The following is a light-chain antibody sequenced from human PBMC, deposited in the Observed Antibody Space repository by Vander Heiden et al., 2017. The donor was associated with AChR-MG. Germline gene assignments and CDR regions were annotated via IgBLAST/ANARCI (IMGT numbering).Light chain of an antibody. V-gene: IGLV1-44*01. J-gene: IGLJ3*02. Sequence: QSALTQPPSASGTPGQRVTSSCSGSSSNIGSNTVNWYQQRPGTAPKLLIYSNNQRPSGVPDRFSGSKSGTSASLAISGLQSEDEADYYCAAWDDSLNGWVFGGGTKLTVL. CDR2: SNN. CDR3: AAWDDSLNGWV. CDR1: SSNIGSNT.